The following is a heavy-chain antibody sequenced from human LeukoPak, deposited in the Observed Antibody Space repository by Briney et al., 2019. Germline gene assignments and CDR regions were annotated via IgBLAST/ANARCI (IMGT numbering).Heavy chain of an antibody. D-gene: IGHD4/OR15-4a*01. V-gene: IGHV3-33*01. CDR1: EFTLSSYG. J-gene: IGHJ3*02. CDR2: IWYDGSNE. Sequence: GGSLRLSCAASEFTLSSYGMHWVRQAPGKGLEWVAVIWYDGSNEYYADSVKGRFTIFRDNSKNTPYLQMNSLRAEDTAVYYCARGKGANYLDAFDIWGQGTMVTVSS. CDR3: ARGKGANYLDAFDI.